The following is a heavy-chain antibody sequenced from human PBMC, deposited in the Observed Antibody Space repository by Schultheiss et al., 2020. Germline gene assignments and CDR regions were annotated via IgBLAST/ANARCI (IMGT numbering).Heavy chain of an antibody. CDR1: GGTFSSYA. CDR3: ARVFIAVAGMFSFDP. Sequence: ASVKVSCKASGGTFSSYAINWVRQATGQGLEWMGWMNPNSGNTGYAQKFQGRVTMTRNTSISTAYMELSSLRSEDTAVYYCARVFIAVAGMFSFDPWGQGTLVTVSS. J-gene: IGHJ5*02. D-gene: IGHD6-19*01. CDR2: MNPNSGNT. V-gene: IGHV1-8*02.